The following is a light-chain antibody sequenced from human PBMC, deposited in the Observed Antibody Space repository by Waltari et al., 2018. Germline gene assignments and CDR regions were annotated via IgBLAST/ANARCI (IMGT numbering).Light chain of an antibody. CDR1: QSISIY. J-gene: IGKJ2*01. CDR3: QQGYSIPVT. Sequence: DVQMTPSPSFLSAAVGHRVTITCRTSQSISIYLNWYQQRPGKAPKFLIYAASSLQSGVPSRFSGSGSGTDFTLTISSLQPEDFATYYCQQGYSIPVTFGQGTKLEI. CDR2: AAS. V-gene: IGKV1-39*01.